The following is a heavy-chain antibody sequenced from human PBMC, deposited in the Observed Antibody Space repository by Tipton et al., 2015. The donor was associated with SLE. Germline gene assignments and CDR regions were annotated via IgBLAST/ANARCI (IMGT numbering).Heavy chain of an antibody. V-gene: IGHV3-9*01. D-gene: IGHD3-10*01. Sequence: SLRLSCAASGITFDVYAMHWVRQVPGKGLEWVSGISWNSGNTGYADSVEGRFTISRDNSKNTLYLQMNSLRDEDTAVYYCAKDVGEYYGSGMEGWGQGTLVTVSS. CDR3: AKDVGEYYGSGMEG. CDR2: ISWNSGNT. J-gene: IGHJ4*02. CDR1: GITFDVYA.